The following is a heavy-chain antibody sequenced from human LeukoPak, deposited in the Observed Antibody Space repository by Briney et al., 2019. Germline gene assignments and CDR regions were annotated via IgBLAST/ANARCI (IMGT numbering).Heavy chain of an antibody. CDR3: TTRTWADGFDI. D-gene: IGHD2-2*01. J-gene: IGHJ3*02. CDR2: IKSKIDGGTA. V-gene: IGHV3-15*01. Sequence: PGGSLRLSCAASGLTFRNAWMNWVRQAPGKGLEWVGRIKSKIDGGTADYAAPVKGRITISRDDSKNMLYLQINSLKADDVALYYCTTRTWADGFDIWGQGTMVTVSS. CDR1: GLTFRNAW.